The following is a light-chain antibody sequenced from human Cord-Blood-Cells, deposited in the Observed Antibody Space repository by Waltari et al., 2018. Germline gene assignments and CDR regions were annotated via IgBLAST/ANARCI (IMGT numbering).Light chain of an antibody. CDR1: QSVSSSY. Sequence: EIVLTQSPGTLSLSPGDRAPLPCRASQSVSSSYLAWYQQKPGQAPRLLIYGASSRATGIPDRFSGSGSGTDFTLTISRLEPEDFAVYYCQQYGSSPPITFGQGTRLEIK. CDR2: GAS. J-gene: IGKJ5*01. V-gene: IGKV3-20*01. CDR3: QQYGSSPPIT.